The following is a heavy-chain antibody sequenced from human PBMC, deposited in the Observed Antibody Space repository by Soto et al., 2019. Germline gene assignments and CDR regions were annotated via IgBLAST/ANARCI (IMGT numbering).Heavy chain of an antibody. V-gene: IGHV4-59*01. Sequence: SETLSLTCTVSGGSISSYYWSWIQQPPVKGLEWIGYNYYNGSTNYNPSLKSRVTISVDTSKNQFSLKLSSVTAADTAVYYCAKKAAVGTYYYYYYGMDVWGQGTTVTVSS. CDR1: GGSISSYY. D-gene: IGHD6-13*01. CDR2: NYYNGST. CDR3: AKKAAVGTYYYYYYGMDV. J-gene: IGHJ6*02.